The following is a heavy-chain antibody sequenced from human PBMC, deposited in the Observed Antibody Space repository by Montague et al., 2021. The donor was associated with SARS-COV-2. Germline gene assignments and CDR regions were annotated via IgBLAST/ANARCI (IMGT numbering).Heavy chain of an antibody. D-gene: IGHD6-19*01. CDR1: GDSVASNGVA. Sequence: CAISGDSVASNGVAWSWDRQSPSRGLERLGRTYYRSKWYSDYAPSVRGRLTVNPDASKNEFSLELNYVTPEDTAVYYCVRYSGWFYFDFWGQGTLVTVSS. CDR2: TYYRSKWYS. V-gene: IGHV6-1*01. J-gene: IGHJ4*02. CDR3: VRYSGWFYFDF.